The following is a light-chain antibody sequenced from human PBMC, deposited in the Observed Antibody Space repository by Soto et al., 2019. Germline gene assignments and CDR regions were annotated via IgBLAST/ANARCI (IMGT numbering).Light chain of an antibody. V-gene: IGLV2-23*01. CDR3: PSYIPGATFYV. J-gene: IGLJ1*01. CDR2: EGS. CDR1: SIDAGSYNL. Sequence: QSVLTQPASVSGSPGQSITISCTGTSIDAGSYNLVSWYQQHPGKAPKLMIYEGSKRPLGVSNRFSGSQSGNTASLTISGLRAEDEADYYGPSYIPGATFYVFGTGTRVTVL.